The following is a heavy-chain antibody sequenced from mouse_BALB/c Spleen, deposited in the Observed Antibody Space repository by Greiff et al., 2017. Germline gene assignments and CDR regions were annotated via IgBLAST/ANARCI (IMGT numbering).Heavy chain of an antibody. V-gene: IGHV1S81*02. Sequence: QVQLQQPGAELVKPGASVKLSCKASGYTFTSYWMHWVKQRPGQGLEWIGEINPSNGRTNYNEKFKSKATLTVDKSSSTAYMQLSSLTSEDSAVYYCARSPIYDYYAMDYWGQGTSVTVSA. D-gene: IGHD1-1*01. CDR2: INPSNGRT. CDR3: ARSPIYDYYAMDY. J-gene: IGHJ4*01. CDR1: GYTFTSYW.